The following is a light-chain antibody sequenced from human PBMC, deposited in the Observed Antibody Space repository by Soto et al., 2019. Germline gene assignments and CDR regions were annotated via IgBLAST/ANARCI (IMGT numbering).Light chain of an antibody. V-gene: IGKV3-11*01. Sequence: EIVLTQSPGTLSLSPGERATLSCRASQRVTSYLAWYQQKPGQTPRLLIYDASTRAPGIPARFSGSGSGTDSTLTISSLEPEDFAVYYCQQNSSESLTFGGGTKVDIK. CDR3: QQNSSESLT. CDR1: QRVTSY. CDR2: DAS. J-gene: IGKJ4*01.